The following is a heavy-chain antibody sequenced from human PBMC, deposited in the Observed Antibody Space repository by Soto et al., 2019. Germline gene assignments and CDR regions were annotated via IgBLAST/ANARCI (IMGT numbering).Heavy chain of an antibody. CDR3: AKELVNSGWTHFDY. CDR1: GFSFSNYA. J-gene: IGHJ4*02. V-gene: IGHV3-23*01. Sequence: EVQLLESGGGLVQPGGSLRLSCAASGFSFSNYAITWVRQAPGKGLEWVSGISDSGGRTYYADSVKGRFTISRDNSKNTLYLQMNSLRAEDTAVYFCAKELVNSGWTHFDYWGQGTLVTVSS. D-gene: IGHD6-19*01. CDR2: ISDSGGRT.